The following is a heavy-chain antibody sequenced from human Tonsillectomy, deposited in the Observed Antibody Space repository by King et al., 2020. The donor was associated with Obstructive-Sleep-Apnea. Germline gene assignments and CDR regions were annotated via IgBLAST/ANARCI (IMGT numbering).Heavy chain of an antibody. V-gene: IGHV4-30-4*01. Sequence: QLQESGPGLVKPSQTLSLTCTVSGGSINSGDYYWSWSRQPPGKGLEWIGYIYYSGGTYYNPSLKSRVTISVDTSKNQFSLKLSSVTAAHTAVYYCAREEYYYGTDYWGQGTLVTVSS. CDR2: IYYSGGT. J-gene: IGHJ4*02. CDR3: AREEYYYGTDY. CDR1: GGSINSGDYY. D-gene: IGHD2/OR15-2a*01.